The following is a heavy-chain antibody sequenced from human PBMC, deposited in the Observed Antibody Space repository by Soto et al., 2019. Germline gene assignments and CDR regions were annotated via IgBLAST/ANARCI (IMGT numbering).Heavy chain of an antibody. CDR3: ARIGSSYYPFDY. J-gene: IGHJ4*02. CDR2: IYPDDSDT. CDR1: GYTFSSYS. D-gene: IGHD2-15*01. Sequence: EVRLVQSGAEVKKPGESLKISCEGSGYTFSSYSIGWVRQMPGKGLEWMGIIYPDDSDTRYSPSFRGQVTISVDKSISRAYLQWSSLKASDSAMYFCARIGSSYYPFDYWGLGTLVTVAS. V-gene: IGHV5-51*01.